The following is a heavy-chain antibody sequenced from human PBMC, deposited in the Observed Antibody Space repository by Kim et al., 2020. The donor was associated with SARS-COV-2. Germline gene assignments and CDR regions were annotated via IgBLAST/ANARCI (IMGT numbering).Heavy chain of an antibody. CDR2: GSEK. J-gene: IGHJ4*02. CDR3: ARDKTGAS. Sequence: GSEKYYADSVKGRFTISRDNAKNSLYLQMNSLRDEDTALYYCARDKTGASWGQGTLVTVSS. V-gene: IGHV3-7*01. D-gene: IGHD1-26*01.